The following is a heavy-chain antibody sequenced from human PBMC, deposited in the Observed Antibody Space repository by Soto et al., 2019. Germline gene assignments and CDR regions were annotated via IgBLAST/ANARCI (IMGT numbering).Heavy chain of an antibody. Sequence: QVQLVQSGDEVRKPGSSVKVSCKASGYIFVNYGIAWVRQAPGQGREWMGWLSPYSGNTHYASKVQGRLTMTTDTSTRTAYMDLGSLTSDDTYVYYCAMVDNVVTPTPQDVWGQGTTVTVSS. J-gene: IGHJ6*02. CDR2: LSPYSGNT. V-gene: IGHV1-18*01. D-gene: IGHD2-2*03. CDR3: AMVDNVVTPTPQDV. CDR1: GYIFVNYG.